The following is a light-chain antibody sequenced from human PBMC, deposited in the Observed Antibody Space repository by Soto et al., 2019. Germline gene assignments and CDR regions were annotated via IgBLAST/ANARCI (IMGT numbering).Light chain of an antibody. CDR1: SSDVGIYNY. CDR2: QVT. J-gene: IGLJ1*01. V-gene: IGLV2-14*01. Sequence: QSVLSQPASVCESYGPPITIYCTGNSSDVGIYNYVSCYQQHPGKAPKLMIYQVTNRPSGVSNRFSGSKSGNTASLTISGLLAEDEADYYCSSYTGSTNYVFGTGTKVTVL. CDR3: SSYTGSTNYV.